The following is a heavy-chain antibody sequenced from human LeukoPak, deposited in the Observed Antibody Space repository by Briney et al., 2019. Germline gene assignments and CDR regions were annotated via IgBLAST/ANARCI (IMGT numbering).Heavy chain of an antibody. V-gene: IGHV1-69*04. CDR1: GYTFTSYG. CDR3: ARGSVITGYGDYHPFDY. Sequence: GASVKVSCKASGYTFTSYGISWVRQAPGQGLEWMGRIIPILGIANYAQKFQGRVTITADKSTSTAYMELSSLRSEDTAVYYCARGSVITGYGDYHPFDYWGQGTLVTVSS. D-gene: IGHD4-17*01. J-gene: IGHJ4*02. CDR2: IIPILGIA.